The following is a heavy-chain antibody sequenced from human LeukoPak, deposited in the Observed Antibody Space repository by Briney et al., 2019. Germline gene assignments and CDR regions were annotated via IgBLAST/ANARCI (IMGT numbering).Heavy chain of an antibody. Sequence: PSETLSLTCTVSGGSISSSSYYWGWIRQPPGKGLEWIESIYYSGSTYYNPSLKSRVTISVDTSKNQFSLKLSSVTAADTAVYYCASQLITGTTNYYFDYWGQGTLVTVSS. J-gene: IGHJ4*02. D-gene: IGHD1-7*01. CDR3: ASQLITGTTNYYFDY. CDR1: GGSISSSSYY. CDR2: IYYSGST. V-gene: IGHV4-39*01.